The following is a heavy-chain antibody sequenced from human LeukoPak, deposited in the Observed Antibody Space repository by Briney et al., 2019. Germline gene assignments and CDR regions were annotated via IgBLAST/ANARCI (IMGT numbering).Heavy chain of an antibody. J-gene: IGHJ4*02. Sequence: GGSLRLSCAVSGITLSNYGMSWVRQAPGKGLEWVAGISDSGGSTNYADSVKGRFTISRDNPKNSLYLQMNSLRAEDTAVYFCARRGVVIRVILVGFHKEAFYFDSWGQGALVTVSS. CDR2: ISDSGGST. CDR3: ARRGVVIRVILVGFHKEAFYFDS. CDR1: GITLSNYG. D-gene: IGHD3-22*01. V-gene: IGHV3-23*01.